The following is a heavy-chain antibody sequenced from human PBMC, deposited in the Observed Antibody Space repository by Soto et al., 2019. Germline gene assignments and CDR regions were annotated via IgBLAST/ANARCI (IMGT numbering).Heavy chain of an antibody. CDR2: IIPIFGTA. V-gene: IGHV1-69*12. CDR1: GGTFSSYG. Sequence: QVQLVQSGAEVKKPGSSVKVSCKASGGTFSSYGISWVRQAPGQGLEWMGGIIPIFGTANYAQRFQGRVTITADDSPSAAYMGLSRLRSEDTAVYYCARAVEQSYYYYGMDVWGQGTTVTVSS. J-gene: IGHJ6*02. CDR3: ARAVEQSYYYYGMDV.